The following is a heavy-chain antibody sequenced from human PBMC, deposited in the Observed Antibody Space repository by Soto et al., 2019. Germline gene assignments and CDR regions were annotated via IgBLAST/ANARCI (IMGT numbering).Heavy chain of an antibody. V-gene: IGHV4-30-2*01. CDR1: GGSISSGGYS. CDR2: IYHSGTT. D-gene: IGHD3-10*01. Sequence: QLQLQESGSGLVRPSQTLSLTCAVSGGSISSGGYSWNWIRQPPGKALEWIGYIYHSGTTLYTPSPTSPVXTXVXXSTNHFSLKLSSVPAADTAVYYCASAHLEGTWFDPWGQGTLVTVSS. CDR3: ASAHLEGTWFDP. J-gene: IGHJ5*02.